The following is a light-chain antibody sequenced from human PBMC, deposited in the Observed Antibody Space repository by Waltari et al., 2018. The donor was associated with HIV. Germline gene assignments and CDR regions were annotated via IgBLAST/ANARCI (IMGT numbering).Light chain of an antibody. J-gene: IGKJ4*01. CDR1: QHIKND. CDR2: SAS. CDR3: QQSHAPPLT. V-gene: IGKV1-39*01. Sequence: DIQVTQSPSSLSAYTGDTVIITCRASQHIKNDLNWYHLKPVASPRLLIYSASGLQSGVPSRFTGSGSGTEFNFTISGLQSEDSATYYCQQSHAPPLTFGGGTKVEIK.